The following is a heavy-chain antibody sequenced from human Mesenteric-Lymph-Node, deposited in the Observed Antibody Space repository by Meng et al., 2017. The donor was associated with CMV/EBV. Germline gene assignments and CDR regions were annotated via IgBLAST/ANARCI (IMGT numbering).Heavy chain of an antibody. CDR1: GGSFSGYY. D-gene: IGHD6-13*01. J-gene: IGHJ6*02. CDR3: AAAARYYWYGMDV. Sequence: SQTRSLTCAVYGGSFSGYYWSWIRQPPGKGLEWIGEINHSGSTNYNPSLKSRVTISVDTSKNQFSLKLSSVTAADTAVYYAAAAARYYWYGMDVWGQGTTVTVSS. CDR2: INHSGST. V-gene: IGHV4-34*01.